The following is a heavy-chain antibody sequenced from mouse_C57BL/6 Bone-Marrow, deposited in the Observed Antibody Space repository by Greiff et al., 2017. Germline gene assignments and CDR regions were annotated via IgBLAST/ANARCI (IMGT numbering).Heavy chain of an antibody. CDR2: IDPSDSNT. V-gene: IGHV1-69*01. CDR3: ARRSFITTVVATGENAMDY. Sequence: QVQLQQPGAELVMPGASVKLSCKASGYTFTSYWMHWVKQRPGQGLEWIGEIDPSDSNTNYNQKFKGKSTLTVDKSSSTAYMQLSSLTSEDSAVYYCARRSFITTVVATGENAMDYWGQGTSVTVSS. CDR1: GYTFTSYW. D-gene: IGHD1-1*01. J-gene: IGHJ4*01.